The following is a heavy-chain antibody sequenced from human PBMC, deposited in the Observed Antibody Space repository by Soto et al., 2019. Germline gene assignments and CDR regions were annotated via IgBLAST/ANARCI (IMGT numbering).Heavy chain of an antibody. V-gene: IGHV3-30*18. Sequence: QVQLVESGGGVVQPGRSLRLSCAASGFTFSSYGMHWVCQAPGKGLEWVAVISYDGSNKYYADSVKGRFTISRDNSKNTLYLQMNSLRAEDTAVYYCAKDVPTPYGYPYNWFDPWGQGTLVTVSS. D-gene: IGHD5-18*01. CDR2: ISYDGSNK. CDR3: AKDVPTPYGYPYNWFDP. J-gene: IGHJ5*02. CDR1: GFTFSSYG.